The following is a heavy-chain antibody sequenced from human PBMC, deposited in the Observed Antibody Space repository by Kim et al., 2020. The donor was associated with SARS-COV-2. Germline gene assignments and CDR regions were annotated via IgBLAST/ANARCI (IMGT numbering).Heavy chain of an antibody. V-gene: IGHV4-39*07. CDR3: ARDWYSGYGSFDY. Sequence: SETLSLTCTVSGGSISSSSYYWGWIRQPPGKGLEWIGSIYYSGSTYYNPSLKSRVTISVDTSKNQFSLKLSSVTAADTAVYYCARDWYSGYGSFDYWGQGTLVTVSS. CDR2: IYYSGST. D-gene: IGHD5-12*01. J-gene: IGHJ4*02. CDR1: GGSISSSSYY.